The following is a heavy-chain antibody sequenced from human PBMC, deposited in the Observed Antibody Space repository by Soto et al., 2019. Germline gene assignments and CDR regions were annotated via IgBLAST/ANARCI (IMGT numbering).Heavy chain of an antibody. CDR1: GGSFSGYY. D-gene: IGHD3-9*01. V-gene: IGHV4-34*01. CDR2: IIHSGST. J-gene: IGHJ5*02. Sequence: QVQLQQWGAGLLKPSETLSLTCAVYGGSFSGYYWSWIRQPPGKGLEWIGEIIHSGSTNYNPSLTSQFSISVETSRNQFSLNLISVTAADTAVYYCARGIPPHYDILTGYYKARWFDPWGQGTLVTVSS. CDR3: ARGIPPHYDILTGYYKARWFDP.